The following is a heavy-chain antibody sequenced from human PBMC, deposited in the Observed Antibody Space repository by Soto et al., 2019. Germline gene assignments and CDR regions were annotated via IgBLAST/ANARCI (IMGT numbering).Heavy chain of an antibody. Sequence: SETLSLTCTVSGGSISSYYWSWIRQPPGKGLEWIGYIYYSGSTNYNPSLKSRVTISVDTSKNQFSLKLSSVTAPDTAVYYCARGRAPISPYSGYDLSTYYYYMDVWGKGTTVTVSS. D-gene: IGHD5-12*01. V-gene: IGHV4-59*01. CDR3: ARGRAPISPYSGYDLSTYYYYMDV. J-gene: IGHJ6*03. CDR1: GGSISSYY. CDR2: IYYSGST.